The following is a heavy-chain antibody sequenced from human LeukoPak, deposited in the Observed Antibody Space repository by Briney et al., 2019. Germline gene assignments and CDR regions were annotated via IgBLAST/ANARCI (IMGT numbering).Heavy chain of an antibody. CDR3: ASPLQYTRPRY. CDR1: GFTFSSYA. V-gene: IGHV3-30-3*01. D-gene: IGHD5-24*01. Sequence: GGSLRLSCAASGFTFSSYAMHWVRQAPGKGLEWVAVISYDGSNKYYADSVKGRFTLSRDNSKNTLYPHMNRLRGEDTAVYFCASPLQYTRPRYWGQGTLGTVSP. CDR2: ISYDGSNK. J-gene: IGHJ4*02.